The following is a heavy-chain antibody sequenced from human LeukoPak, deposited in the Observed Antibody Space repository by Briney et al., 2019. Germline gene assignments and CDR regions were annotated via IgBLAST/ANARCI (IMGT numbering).Heavy chain of an antibody. D-gene: IGHD6-13*01. J-gene: IGHJ4*02. CDR2: ISYDGSNK. Sequence: PGGSLRLSCAASGFTFSSYAMHWVRQAPGKGLEWVAVISYDGSNKYYADSVKGRFTISRDNSKNTLYLQMDSLRAEDTAVYYCAKDRRMAAAGTDYFDYWGQGALVTVSS. V-gene: IGHV3-30-3*01. CDR3: AKDRRMAAAGTDYFDY. CDR1: GFTFSSYA.